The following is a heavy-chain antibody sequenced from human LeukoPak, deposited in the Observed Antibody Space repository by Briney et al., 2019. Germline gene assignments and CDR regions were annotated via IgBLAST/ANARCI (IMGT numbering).Heavy chain of an antibody. J-gene: IGHJ3*01. Sequence: PGGSLRLSCAASGFTFSSYGIHWVRQAPGKGLEWVAFIQYDGDKRYYTDSVKGRFTISRDNSKNTLYLQMNSLRPEDTAVYYCAKVVDVFDLWGQGTMVTVSS. CDR2: IQYDGDKR. V-gene: IGHV3-30*02. D-gene: IGHD1-26*01. CDR1: GFTFSSYG. CDR3: AKVVDVFDL.